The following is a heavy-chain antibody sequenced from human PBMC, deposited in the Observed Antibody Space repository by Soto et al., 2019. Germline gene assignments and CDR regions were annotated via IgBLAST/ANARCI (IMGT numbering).Heavy chain of an antibody. CDR1: GFTFSTYA. D-gene: IGHD3-10*01. CDR2: LSGSGGTT. CDR3: AKQRAGYGSGSDTFYFDF. Sequence: LRLSCSTSGFTFSTYAMNWVRQAPGKGLEWVSALSGSGGTTYYADSVRGRFTISRDNSKNTLFLQMSSLRAEDTALYYCAKQRAGYGSGSDTFYFDFWGQGTLVTVSS. V-gene: IGHV3-23*01. J-gene: IGHJ4*02.